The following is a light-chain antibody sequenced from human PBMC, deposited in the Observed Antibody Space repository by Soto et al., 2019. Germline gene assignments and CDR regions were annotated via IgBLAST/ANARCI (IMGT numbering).Light chain of an antibody. V-gene: IGKV1-39*01. CDR1: QSISSY. J-gene: IGKJ5*01. Sequence: DIQMTQSPSSLSASVGDRVTITCRASQSISSYLNWYQQKPGKAPKLRIYAASSLQSGVPSRFSGSGSETDFTLTISSLQPEDFATYYCQQSYSTSITFGQGTRLEIK. CDR2: AAS. CDR3: QQSYSTSIT.